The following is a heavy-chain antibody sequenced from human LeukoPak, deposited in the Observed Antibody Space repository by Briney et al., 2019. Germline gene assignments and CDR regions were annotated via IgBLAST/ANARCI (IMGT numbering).Heavy chain of an antibody. CDR3: ATRLDPDGNQNWFDP. Sequence: SETLSLTCTVSGDSISTSGYYYDWIRQPPGKGLEWIGNIYYIGNTWYNPSLKSRVTMSVDTSKNQFSLRLSSVTAADTAVYYCATRLDPDGNQNWFDPWGQGTLVTVSS. CDR1: GDSISTSGYY. CDR2: IYYIGNT. J-gene: IGHJ5*02. D-gene: IGHD1-14*01. V-gene: IGHV4-39*01.